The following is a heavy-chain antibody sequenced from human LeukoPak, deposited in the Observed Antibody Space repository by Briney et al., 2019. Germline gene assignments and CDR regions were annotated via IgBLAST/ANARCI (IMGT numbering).Heavy chain of an antibody. CDR3: ARDGDRTTVVTPHDAFDI. CDR1: GYTFTSYG. Sequence: GASVKVSCKASGYTFTSYGISWVRQAPGQGLEWMGGIIPIFGTANYAQKFQGRVTITTDESTSTAYMELSSLRSEDTAVYYCARDGDRTTVVTPHDAFDIWGQGTMVTVSS. V-gene: IGHV1-69*05. J-gene: IGHJ3*02. CDR2: IIPIFGTA. D-gene: IGHD4-23*01.